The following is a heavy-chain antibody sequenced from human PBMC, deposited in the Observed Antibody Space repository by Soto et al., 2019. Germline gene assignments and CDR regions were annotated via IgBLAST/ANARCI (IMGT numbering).Heavy chain of an antibody. CDR3: ARDSSYYYGSGSYQDY. CDR1: EFTFSNYA. V-gene: IGHV3-30-3*01. CDR2: ISYDGSNK. J-gene: IGHJ4*02. Sequence: GGSLRLSCAASEFTFSNYALHWVRQAPGKGLEWVSVISYDGSNKYYADSVKGRFTISRDNSKNTLYLQMNSLRAEDTAVYYCARDSSYYYGSGSYQDYWGQGTLVTVSS. D-gene: IGHD3-10*01.